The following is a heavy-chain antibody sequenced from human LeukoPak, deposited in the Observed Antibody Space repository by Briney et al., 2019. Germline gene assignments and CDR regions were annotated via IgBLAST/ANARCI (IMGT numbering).Heavy chain of an antibody. D-gene: IGHD3-16*02. V-gene: IGHV4-4*07. Sequence: SGTLSLTCTVSGGSISSYYWSWIRQPAGKGLEWIGRIYTSGSTNYNPSLKSRVTISVDTSKNQFSLKLSSVTAADTAVYYCARALYDYVWGSYRQGPLDYWGQGTLVTVSS. J-gene: IGHJ4*02. CDR3: ARALYDYVWGSYRQGPLDY. CDR1: GGSISSYY. CDR2: IYTSGST.